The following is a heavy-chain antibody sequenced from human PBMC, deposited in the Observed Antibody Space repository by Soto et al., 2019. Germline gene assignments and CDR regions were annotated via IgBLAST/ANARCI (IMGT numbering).Heavy chain of an antibody. CDR1: GFTFRNYA. V-gene: IGHV3-23*01. J-gene: IGHJ6*02. Sequence: PGGSLRLSCAASGFTFRNYAMSWVRQAPGKGLEWVSAISGDGSNKYYADSVKGRFTISRDNSKNTLYLQMNSLRAEDTAVYYCARGGAMVRGIGESHYGMDVWGQGTTVTVSS. CDR2: ISGDGSNK. CDR3: ARGGAMVRGIGESHYGMDV. D-gene: IGHD3-10*01.